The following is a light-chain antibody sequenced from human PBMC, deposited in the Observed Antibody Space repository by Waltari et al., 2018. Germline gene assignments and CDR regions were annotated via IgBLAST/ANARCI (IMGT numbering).Light chain of an antibody. Sequence: EVVLTQSPGTLSLSPGERATLSCRASQSVSSSYLAWYQQKPGQAPRLLIYGAASRATGIPDRFSGSGSGTDFTLTISRLEPEDFVVYICQQYGSSPITFGQGTRLEIK. V-gene: IGKV3-20*01. CDR3: QQYGSSPIT. CDR1: QSVSSSY. J-gene: IGKJ5*01. CDR2: GAA.